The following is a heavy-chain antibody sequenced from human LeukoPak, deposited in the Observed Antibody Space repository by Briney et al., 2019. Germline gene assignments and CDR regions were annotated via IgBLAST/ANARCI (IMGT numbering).Heavy chain of an antibody. CDR3: AHRPHYSGSGSYSFQH. CDR1: GFSLSTSGVG. Sequence: SGPTLIKPTETLTLTCTFSGFSLSTSGVGVGWIRQPPGKALEWLAFIFWDDDKRYSPSLKSGLTITKDTSRNQVVLTMTNLDPVDTATYYCAHRPHYSGSGSYSFQHWGQGTLVTVSS. D-gene: IGHD3-10*01. CDR2: IFWDDDK. J-gene: IGHJ1*01. V-gene: IGHV2-5*02.